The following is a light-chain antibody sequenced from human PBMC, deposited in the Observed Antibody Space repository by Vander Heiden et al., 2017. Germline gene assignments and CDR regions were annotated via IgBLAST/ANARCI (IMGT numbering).Light chain of an antibody. V-gene: IGLV1-40*01. CDR1: SSNIGAGYD. CDR2: GNS. Sequence: QSVLTQPPSGSGAPGQSGTLSCTWRSSNIGAGYDVHWYQQLPGTAPKLLIYGNSNRPSGVPDRFSGSKSATSASLAITGLQAEDEADYYCQSYDSSLDVVFGGGTKLTVL. J-gene: IGLJ2*01. CDR3: QSYDSSLDVV.